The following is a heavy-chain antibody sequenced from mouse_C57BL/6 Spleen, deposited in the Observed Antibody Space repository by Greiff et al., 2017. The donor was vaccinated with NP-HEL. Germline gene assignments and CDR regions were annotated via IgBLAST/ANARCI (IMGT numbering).Heavy chain of an antibody. Sequence: VQLQQSGPVLVKPGASVKMSCKASGYTFTDYYMNWVKQSHGKSLEWIGVINPYNGGTSYNQQFKGKATLPVAKSSSTAYMELTSLTSEDSAVYYCARGYDYDKAMDYWGQGTSVTVSS. CDR2: INPYNGGT. J-gene: IGHJ4*01. V-gene: IGHV1-19*01. CDR3: ARGYDYDKAMDY. CDR1: GYTFTDYY. D-gene: IGHD2-4*01.